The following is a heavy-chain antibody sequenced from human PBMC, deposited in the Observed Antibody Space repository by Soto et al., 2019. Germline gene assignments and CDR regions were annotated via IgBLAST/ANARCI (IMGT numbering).Heavy chain of an antibody. J-gene: IGHJ3*02. V-gene: IGHV3-23*01. CDR1: GFAFSSHP. CDR2: ISDGGDLT. Sequence: GGSLRLSCAASGFAFSSHPMSWVRQAPEKALEWVAGISDGGDLTYNADSVRGRFAISRGSSRNTLYLQMNSLRAEDTAVYYCARRVSGSSRVFDIWGQGTMVTVSS. D-gene: IGHD6-19*01. CDR3: ARRVSGSSRVFDI.